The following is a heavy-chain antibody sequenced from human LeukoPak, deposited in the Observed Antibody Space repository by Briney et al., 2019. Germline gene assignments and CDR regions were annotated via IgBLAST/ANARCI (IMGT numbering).Heavy chain of an antibody. D-gene: IGHD6-13*01. CDR1: GFTFSDYY. CDR2: ISSSGSSI. Sequence: PGGSLRLSCAASGFTFSDYYMSWIRQAPGRGLEWVSYISSSGSSIYYADSVKGRFTISRDNAKNTLYLQMNSLRAEGTAVYYCARDRGYSSSWDAFDIWGQGTMVTVSS. J-gene: IGHJ3*02. V-gene: IGHV3-11*04. CDR3: ARDRGYSSSWDAFDI.